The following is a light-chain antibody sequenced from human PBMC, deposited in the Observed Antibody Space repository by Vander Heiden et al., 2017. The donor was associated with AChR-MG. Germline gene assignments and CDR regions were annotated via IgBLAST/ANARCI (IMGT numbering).Light chain of an antibody. Sequence: DIVMTQFPDSLAVSLGERATINCKSSQSVLYNSNNKNYLAWYQQKPGQPPKLLIYWASTRESGVPDRFSGSGSGTDFTLTISSLQAEDVAVYYCQQEDSSPLTFGGRTKVEIK. CDR3: QQEDSSPLT. CDR1: QSVLYNSNNKNY. J-gene: IGKJ4*01. CDR2: WAS. V-gene: IGKV4-1*01.